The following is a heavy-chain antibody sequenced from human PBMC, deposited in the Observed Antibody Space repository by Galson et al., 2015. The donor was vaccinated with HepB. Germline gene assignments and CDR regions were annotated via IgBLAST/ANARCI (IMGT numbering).Heavy chain of an antibody. CDR1: GYSFTSYW. CDR3: ARQGGTLEGHYYDSSGGGY. J-gene: IGHJ4*02. Sequence: QSGAEVKKPGESLRISCKGSGYSFTSYWISWVRQMPGKGLEWMGRIDPSDSYTNYSPSFQGHVTISADKSISTAYLQWSSLKASDTAMYYCARQGGTLEGHYYDSSGGGYWGQGTLVTVSS. V-gene: IGHV5-10-1*01. D-gene: IGHD3-22*01. CDR2: IDPSDSYT.